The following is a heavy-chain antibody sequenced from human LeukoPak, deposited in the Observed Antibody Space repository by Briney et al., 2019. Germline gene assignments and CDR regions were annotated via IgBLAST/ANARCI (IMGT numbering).Heavy chain of an antibody. J-gene: IGHJ4*02. CDR2: XXAGGDT. Sequence: GGSLRLSCAASGFTFATYXXXXXXXAXGKXXEXXXXXXAGGDTYYSGSVKGRFTISRENAKNSLYLQMDSLRAGDTAVYYCVRERVDGSGGKALQFLDYWGQGTLVTVSS. CDR1: GFTFATYX. CDR3: VRERVDGSGGKALQFLDY. D-gene: IGHD2-15*01. V-gene: IGHV3-13*04.